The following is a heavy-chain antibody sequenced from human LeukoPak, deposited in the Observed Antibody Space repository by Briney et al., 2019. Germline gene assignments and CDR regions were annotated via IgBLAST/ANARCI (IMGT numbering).Heavy chain of an antibody. Sequence: KPSETLSLTCAVYGGSFSGYYWSWIRQPPGKGLEWVGEINHSGSTNYNPSLKSRVTISVDTSKNQFSLKLSSVTAADTAVYYCARGPALYSYGTPSDAFDIWGQGTMVTVSS. CDR2: INHSGST. D-gene: IGHD5-18*01. CDR3: ARGPALYSYGTPSDAFDI. CDR1: GGSFSGYY. V-gene: IGHV4-34*01. J-gene: IGHJ3*02.